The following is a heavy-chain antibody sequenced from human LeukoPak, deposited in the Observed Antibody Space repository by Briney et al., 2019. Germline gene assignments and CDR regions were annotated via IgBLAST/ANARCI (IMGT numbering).Heavy chain of an antibody. Sequence: ASVKVSCKASGYTFTSYYMHWVRQAPGQGLEWMGIINPSGGSTSYAQKFQGRVTMTRDTSTSTVYMELSRLRSDDTAVYYCARDHSSGWYEAWGQGTLVTVSS. CDR3: ARDHSSGWYEA. J-gene: IGHJ5*02. CDR2: INPSGGST. V-gene: IGHV1-46*01. D-gene: IGHD6-19*01. CDR1: GYTFTSYY.